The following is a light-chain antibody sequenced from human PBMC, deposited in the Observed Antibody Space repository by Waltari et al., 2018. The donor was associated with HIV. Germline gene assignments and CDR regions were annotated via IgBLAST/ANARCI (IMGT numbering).Light chain of an antibody. CDR3: SSYTASNTLWV. CDR1: SSDIGAYNL. V-gene: IGLV2-14*03. J-gene: IGLJ3*02. CDR2: DVT. Sequence: QSALTQPASVSGSRGQSITMSCPGTSSDIGAYNLVSWFQQRPGKAPKLIIYDVTDRPSGVSKRFSGSKSGITASLTISGLQADDEGDYYCSSYTASNTLWVFGGGTKLTVL.